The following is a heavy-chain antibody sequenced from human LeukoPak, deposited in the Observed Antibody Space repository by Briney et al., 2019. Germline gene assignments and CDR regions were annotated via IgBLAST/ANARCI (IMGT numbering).Heavy chain of an antibody. Sequence: GGSLRLSCAASGFTLSSYAMSWVRQAPGKGLEWVSAISGSGGSTYYADSVKGRFTISRDNSKNTLYLQMNSLRAEDTAVYYCAKKKSYSGYAPPFDYWGQGTLVTVSS. D-gene: IGHD5-12*01. V-gene: IGHV3-23*01. J-gene: IGHJ4*02. CDR1: GFTLSSYA. CDR3: AKKKSYSGYAPPFDY. CDR2: ISGSGGST.